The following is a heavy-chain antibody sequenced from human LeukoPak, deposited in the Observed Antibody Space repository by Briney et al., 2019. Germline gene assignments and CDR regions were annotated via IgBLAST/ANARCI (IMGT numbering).Heavy chain of an antibody. CDR2: INQDGSEE. D-gene: IGHD5-12*01. Sequence: GGSLRLSCTASGFTFSNYWMTWVRQAPGTGLEWVAHINQDGSEEHYMDSVKARFTISRDNAKNSLSLQMSSLRAEDTAMYYCVRDGGVSGYDLLDNWGQGTLVTVSS. V-gene: IGHV3-7*01. CDR3: VRDGGVSGYDLLDN. CDR1: GFTFSNYW. J-gene: IGHJ4*02.